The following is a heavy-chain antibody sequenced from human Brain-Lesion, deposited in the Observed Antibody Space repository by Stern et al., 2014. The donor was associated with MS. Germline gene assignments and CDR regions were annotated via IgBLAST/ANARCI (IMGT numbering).Heavy chain of an antibody. CDR2: ISRGGGTL. CDR3: ARGRSDKYYGLDV. CDR1: EFTVDSYS. V-gene: IGHV3-48*02. J-gene: IGHJ6*02. Sequence: EDQLVDSGGGLVQSGGSLRLFCSASEFTVDSYSMGWLRQVPGKGLEYVSHISRGGGTLQYADSVRGRFTISRDSAMNSLFLQMNSLRDEDSGVYYCARGRSDKYYGLDVWGQGTTVTVS.